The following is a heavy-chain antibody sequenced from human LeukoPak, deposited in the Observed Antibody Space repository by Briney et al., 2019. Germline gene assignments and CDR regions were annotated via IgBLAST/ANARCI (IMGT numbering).Heavy chain of an antibody. J-gene: IGHJ4*02. CDR1: GFTFSSYA. V-gene: IGHV3-30-3*01. CDR2: ISYDGSNK. CDR3: AKALGD. D-gene: IGHD3-16*01. Sequence: PGGSLRLSCAASGFTFSSYAMHWVRQAPGKGLEWVAVISYDGSNKYYADSVKGRFTISRDNSKNTLYLQMNSLRAEDTAVYYCAKALGDWGQGTLVTVSS.